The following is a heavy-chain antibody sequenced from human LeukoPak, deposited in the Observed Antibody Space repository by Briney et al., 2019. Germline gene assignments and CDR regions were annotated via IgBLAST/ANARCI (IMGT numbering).Heavy chain of an antibody. Sequence: ASVKVSCKASGSTFTGFYMHWERQAPGQGLEWMGIINPSGGNTSYAQKFQGRVTMTRDTSTRTVYMELSSLRSEDTAVYYCARERTISGPHFDYWGQGTLVTVSS. D-gene: IGHD3-9*01. CDR3: ARERTISGPHFDY. CDR1: GSTFTGFY. V-gene: IGHV1-46*01. CDR2: INPSGGNT. J-gene: IGHJ4*02.